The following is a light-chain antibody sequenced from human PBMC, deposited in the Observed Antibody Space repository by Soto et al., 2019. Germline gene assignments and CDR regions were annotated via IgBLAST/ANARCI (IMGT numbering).Light chain of an antibody. CDR3: QQLSSYPIT. CDR1: QSISSW. CDR2: DAS. J-gene: IGKJ5*01. Sequence: DIQMTQSPSTLSASVGDRVAITCRASQSISSWLAWYQQKPGKAPKLLIYDASSLESGVPSRFSGSGSGTEFTLTISSLQPEDFATYFCQQLSSYPITFGQGTRLETK. V-gene: IGKV1-5*01.